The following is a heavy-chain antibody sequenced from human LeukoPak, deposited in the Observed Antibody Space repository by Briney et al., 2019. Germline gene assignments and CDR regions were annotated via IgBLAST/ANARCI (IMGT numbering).Heavy chain of an antibody. V-gene: IGHV4-59*01. Sequence: SETLSLTCTVSGGSFSTYYWSWIRQPPGKGLEWIAYIYYSGSTNYNPSLQSRVTISVDTSKNQFSLRLSSVTAADTAVYYCAREYSYYDSSGYYYGSGYFDYWGQGTLVTVSS. J-gene: IGHJ4*02. D-gene: IGHD3-22*01. CDR2: IYYSGST. CDR1: GGSFSTYY. CDR3: AREYSYYDSSGYYYGSGYFDY.